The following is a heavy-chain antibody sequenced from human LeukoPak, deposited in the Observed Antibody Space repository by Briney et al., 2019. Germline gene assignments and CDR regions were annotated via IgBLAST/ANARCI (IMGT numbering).Heavy chain of an antibody. D-gene: IGHD3-22*01. CDR2: IYTSGST. Sequence: PSETLSLTCTVSGGSISSGSYYWSWIRQPAGKGLEWIGRIYTSGSTNYNPSLKSRVTISVDTSKNQFSLKLSSVTAADTAVYYCAGASPAYDSSGIDYWGQGTLVTVSS. CDR1: GGSISSGSYY. CDR3: AGASPAYDSSGIDY. V-gene: IGHV4-61*02. J-gene: IGHJ4*02.